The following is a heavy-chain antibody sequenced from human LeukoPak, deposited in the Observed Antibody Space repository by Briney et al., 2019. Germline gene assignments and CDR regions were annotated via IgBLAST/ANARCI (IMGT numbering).Heavy chain of an antibody. V-gene: IGHV1-18*01. Sequence: AASVKVSCKASGYTFTSYGISWVRQAPGQGLEWMGWISAYNGNTNYAQKLQGRVTMTTDTSTSTAYMELRSLRSDDTAVYYCARDEGSGWSMGYFDYWGQGTLVTVSS. D-gene: IGHD6-19*01. J-gene: IGHJ4*02. CDR2: ISAYNGNT. CDR1: GYTFTSYG. CDR3: ARDEGSGWSMGYFDY.